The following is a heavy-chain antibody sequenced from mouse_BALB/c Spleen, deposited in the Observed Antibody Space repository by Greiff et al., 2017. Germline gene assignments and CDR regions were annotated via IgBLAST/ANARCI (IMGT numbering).Heavy chain of an antibody. CDR1: GFTFSSYA. CDR3: ARGLWLRRGCYFDY. D-gene: IGHD2-2*01. V-gene: IGHV5-6-5*01. Sequence: EVQVVESGGGLVKPGGSLKLSCAASGFTFSSYAMSWVRQTPEKRLEWVASISSGGSTYYPDSVKGRFTISRDNARNILYLQMSSLRSEDTAMYYCARGLWLRRGCYFDYWGQGTTLTVSS. CDR2: ISSGGST. J-gene: IGHJ2*01.